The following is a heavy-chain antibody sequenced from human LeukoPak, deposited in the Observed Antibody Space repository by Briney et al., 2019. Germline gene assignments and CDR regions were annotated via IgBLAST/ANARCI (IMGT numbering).Heavy chain of an antibody. CDR3: AKAMWMAFDY. CDR2: ISWNSGSI. D-gene: IGHD5-12*01. Sequence: PGGSLRLSCAASGFTFDGYAMHWVRQAPGKGLEWVSGISWNSGSIGYADSVKGRFTISRDNAKNSLYLQMNSLRAEDTALYYCAKAMWMAFDYWGQGTLVTVSS. CDR1: GFTFDGYA. J-gene: IGHJ4*02. V-gene: IGHV3-9*01.